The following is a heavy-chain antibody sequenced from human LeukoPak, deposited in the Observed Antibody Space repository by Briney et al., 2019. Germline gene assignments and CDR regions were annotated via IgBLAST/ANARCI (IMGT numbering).Heavy chain of an antibody. Sequence: GGSLRLSCAASGFTLNNYAMSWVRQAPGKGLEWVSIINNSGGSTYYADSVKGRFTISRDLSKNTLYLQMNSLRAEDTAVYYCAKDGGLWVSAPWGDSWGRGTLVTVSS. D-gene: IGHD3-16*01. CDR2: INNSGGST. CDR1: GFTLNNYA. V-gene: IGHV3-23*01. CDR3: AKDGGLWVSAPWGDS. J-gene: IGHJ4*02.